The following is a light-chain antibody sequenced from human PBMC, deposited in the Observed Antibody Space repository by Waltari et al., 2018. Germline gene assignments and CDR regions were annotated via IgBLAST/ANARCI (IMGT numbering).Light chain of an antibody. Sequence: DIQMTQSPSSLSTSVGAKVTITCRASQNINNYLNWYQQKQGKAPKLLIYSASSLQRRVPSRFSGGGSGTEFTLTISSLQPEDFATYYCQQTYATFSWTFGQGTKVEIK. J-gene: IGKJ1*01. V-gene: IGKV1-39*01. CDR2: SAS. CDR3: QQTYATFSWT. CDR1: QNINNY.